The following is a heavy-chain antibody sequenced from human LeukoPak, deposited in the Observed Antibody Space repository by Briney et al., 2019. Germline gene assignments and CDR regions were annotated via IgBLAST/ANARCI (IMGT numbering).Heavy chain of an antibody. Sequence: GESLQISCKGSGYSFTSYWIGWVRQLPGKGLEWMGIIYPGDSDTRYSPSFQGQVTISADKSISTAYLQWSSLKASDTAMYYCARRRPLSYYYDSSGYYPGWFDYWGPGTLVTVSS. V-gene: IGHV5-51*01. CDR1: GYSFTSYW. CDR2: IYPGDSDT. J-gene: IGHJ4*02. D-gene: IGHD3-22*01. CDR3: ARRRPLSYYYDSSGYYPGWFDY.